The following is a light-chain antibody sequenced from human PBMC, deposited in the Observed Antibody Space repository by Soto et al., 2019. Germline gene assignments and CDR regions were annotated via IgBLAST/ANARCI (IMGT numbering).Light chain of an antibody. CDR3: QQYGRSPPRT. CDR1: QSVNY. V-gene: IGKV3-20*01. J-gene: IGKJ2*01. Sequence: EIVLPQSPGTLSLSPGERATLSCTASQSVNYVAWYQQKAGQGPRLLIYGASNRATGIPDRFSASGSGTDYTHTISRLEPEDSAVYYCQQYGRSPPRTFGQGTKLEIK. CDR2: GAS.